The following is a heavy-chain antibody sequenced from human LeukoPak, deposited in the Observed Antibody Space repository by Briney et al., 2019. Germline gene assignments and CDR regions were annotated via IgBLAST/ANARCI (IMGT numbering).Heavy chain of an antibody. V-gene: IGHV4-59*01. J-gene: IGHJ4*02. D-gene: IGHD1-26*01. CDR3: ARGGDDGITWLLLGY. CDR1: GGSISSSS. Sequence: SETLSLTCTVPGGSISSSSWSWVRQSPGKGLEWIGYNHHSGSTSYNPSLRSRVTISVDTSKNQFSLRLTSVSAADTAVYYCARGGDDGITWLLLGYWGQGTLVTVSS. CDR2: NHHSGST.